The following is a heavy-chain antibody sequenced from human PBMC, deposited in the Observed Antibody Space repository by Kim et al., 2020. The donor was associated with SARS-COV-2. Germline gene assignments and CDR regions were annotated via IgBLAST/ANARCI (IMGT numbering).Heavy chain of an antibody. CDR2: ISWNGDSI. V-gene: IGHV3-9*01. D-gene: IGHD3-10*01. CDR3: AKDFSGSGSFSVFDF. Sequence: LRLSCAASGFTFDDYAMHWVRQTPGKGLEWVSGISWNGDSIAYGDSVNGRFTISRDNSKNSLYLQLNSLRSEDTALYYCAKDFSGSGSFSVFDFWG. CDR1: GFTFDDYA. J-gene: IGHJ4*01.